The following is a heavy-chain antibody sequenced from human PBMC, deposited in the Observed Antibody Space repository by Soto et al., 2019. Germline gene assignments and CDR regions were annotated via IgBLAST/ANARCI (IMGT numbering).Heavy chain of an antibody. D-gene: IGHD3-3*01. Sequence: SLRLSCAASGFTFSSYGMHWVRQAPGKGLEWVAVIWYDGSNKYYADSVKGRFTISRDNSKNTLYLQMNSLRAEDTAVYYCARGPLSTTIFGVGRNWFDPWGQGTLVTVSS. V-gene: IGHV3-33*01. CDR1: GFTFSSYG. CDR3: ARGPLSTTIFGVGRNWFDP. CDR2: IWYDGSNK. J-gene: IGHJ5*02.